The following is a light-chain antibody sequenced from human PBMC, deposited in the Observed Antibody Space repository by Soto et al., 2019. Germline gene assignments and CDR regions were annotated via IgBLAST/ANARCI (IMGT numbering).Light chain of an antibody. CDR3: QQYANWPKT. J-gene: IGKJ1*01. CDR2: GAS. V-gene: IGKV3-15*01. Sequence: EIVMTQSPATLSLSPGEIATLSCRASQSISTKLVWYQQKPGQAPRLLIYGASTRATGIPARFSGSGSGTEFPLSISSLKSEDFAVYYCQQYANWPKTFGQGTKVEIK. CDR1: QSISTK.